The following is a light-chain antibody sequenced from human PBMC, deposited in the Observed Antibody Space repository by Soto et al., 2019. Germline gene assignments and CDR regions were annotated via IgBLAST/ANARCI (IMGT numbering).Light chain of an antibody. Sequence: DIVMTQSPDSLAVSLGERATINCKSSQSVLYSSNNKNYLAWYQQKPGQPPKLLIYCASTRESGVPDRFSGSGSGTDFTLTISSLQAEDVAVYYCQQYYCTPVTFGQGTKLEIK. CDR2: CAS. J-gene: IGKJ2*01. CDR1: QSVLYSSNNKNY. CDR3: QQYYCTPVT. V-gene: IGKV4-1*01.